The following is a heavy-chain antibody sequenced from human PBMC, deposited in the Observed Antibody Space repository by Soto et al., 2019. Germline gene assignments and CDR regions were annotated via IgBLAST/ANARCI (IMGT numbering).Heavy chain of an antibody. CDR2: ISGSGGST. Sequence: GGSLRLSCAASGFTLSSYAMSRVRQAPGKGLEWVSAISGSGGSTYYADSVKGRFTISRDNSKNTLYLQMNSLRAEDTAVYYCAKVLVPAALAYYYYGMDVWGQGTTVTVSS. CDR1: GFTLSSYA. J-gene: IGHJ6*02. V-gene: IGHV3-23*01. CDR3: AKVLVPAALAYYYYGMDV. D-gene: IGHD2-2*01.